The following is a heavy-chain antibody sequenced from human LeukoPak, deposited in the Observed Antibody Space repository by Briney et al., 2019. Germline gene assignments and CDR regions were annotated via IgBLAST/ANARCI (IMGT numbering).Heavy chain of an antibody. V-gene: IGHV3-74*01. CDR1: GFTFITYG. CDR3: ARAPWYYPRSGYYYHIAS. CDR2: INSDGSST. D-gene: IGHD3-22*01. Sequence: GGSLRLSCAASGFTFITYGMHWVRHSPGKGLVWVSRINSDGSSTNYAYAGKGGFTFSRDNAKKTLFLQMKRRRTEETTGHQCARAPWYYPRSGYYYHIASWRQATLANVSS. J-gene: IGHJ5*01.